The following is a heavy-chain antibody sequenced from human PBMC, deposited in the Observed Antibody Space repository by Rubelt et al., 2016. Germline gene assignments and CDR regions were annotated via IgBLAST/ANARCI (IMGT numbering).Heavy chain of an antibody. D-gene: IGHD6-6*01. Sequence: QVQLVQSGAEVKKPGSSVKVSCKASGGTFSSYAISWVRQAPGQGLEWMGGIITIFGTANYAQKFQGRVTITADKSTSTAYMGLSSLRSEDTAVYYCARTFGGRQLDSKWYFDLWGRGTLVTVSS. CDR1: GGTFSSYA. J-gene: IGHJ2*01. V-gene: IGHV1-69*06. CDR3: ARTFGGRQLDSKWYFDL. CDR2: IITIFGTA.